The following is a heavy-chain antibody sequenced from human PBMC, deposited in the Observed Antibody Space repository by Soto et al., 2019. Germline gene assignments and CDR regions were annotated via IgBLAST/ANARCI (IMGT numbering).Heavy chain of an antibody. CDR3: ARDRFSGSYLGDY. D-gene: IGHD1-26*01. Sequence: GASVKVSCKASGGTFSSYAISWVRQAPGQGLEWMGGIIPIFGTANYAQKFQGRVTITADESTSTAYMELSGLRSEDTAVYYCARDRFSGSYLGDYWGQGTLVTVSS. V-gene: IGHV1-69*13. CDR2: IIPIFGTA. J-gene: IGHJ4*02. CDR1: GGTFSSYA.